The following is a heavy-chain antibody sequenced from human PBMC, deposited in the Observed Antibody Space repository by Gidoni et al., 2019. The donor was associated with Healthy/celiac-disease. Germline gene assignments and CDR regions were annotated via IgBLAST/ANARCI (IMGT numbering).Heavy chain of an antibody. D-gene: IGHD3-22*01. CDR3: ARALGDSSDAFDI. V-gene: IGHV3-66*02. CDR1: GFTVSSNY. J-gene: IGHJ3*02. Sequence: EVQLVESGGGLVQPGGSLSLSCAASGFTVSSNYMSWVRQAPGKGLEWVSVIYSGGSTYYADSVKGRFTISRDNSKNTLYLQMNSLRAEDTAVYYCARALGDSSDAFDIWGQGTMVTVSS. CDR2: IYSGGST.